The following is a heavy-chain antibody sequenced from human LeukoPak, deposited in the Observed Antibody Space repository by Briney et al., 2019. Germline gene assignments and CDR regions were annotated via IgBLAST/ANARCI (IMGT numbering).Heavy chain of an antibody. CDR2: ISSSSSYI. CDR1: VFTFSSYS. J-gene: IGHJ2*01. CDR3: ARDFRGQWLKRRPSWYFDL. D-gene: IGHD6-19*01. V-gene: IGHV3-21*01. Sequence: GGSLRLSCAASVFTFSSYSMNWVRQAPGKGLEWVSSISSSSSYIYYADSVKGRFTISRDNAKNSLFLQMNSLRAEDTAVYYCARDFRGQWLKRRPSWYFDLWGRGTLVTVSS.